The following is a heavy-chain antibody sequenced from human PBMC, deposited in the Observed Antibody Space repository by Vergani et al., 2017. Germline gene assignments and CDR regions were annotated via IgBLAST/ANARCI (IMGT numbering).Heavy chain of an antibody. J-gene: IGHJ4*02. CDR3: ARPDSSGYYSTFLY. Sequence: QVQLVESGGGVVQPGRSLRLSCAASGFTFISYAMHWVRQAPGKGLEWVAVISYDGSNKYYADSVKGRFTISRDNSKNTLYLQMNSLRAEDTAVYYCARPDSSGYYSTFLYWGQGTLVTVSS. V-gene: IGHV3-30-3*01. D-gene: IGHD3-22*01. CDR2: ISYDGSNK. CDR1: GFTFISYA.